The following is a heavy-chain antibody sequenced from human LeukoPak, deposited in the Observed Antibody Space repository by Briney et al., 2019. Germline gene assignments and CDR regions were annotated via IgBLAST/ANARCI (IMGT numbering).Heavy chain of an antibody. CDR3: AREKVFCSSTSCPKRNWFDP. Sequence: ASVKVSCKASGYTFTGYYMHWVRQAPGQGLEWMGWINPNSGGTNYAQKFQGRVTMTRDTSIGTAYMELSRLRSDDTAVYYCAREKVFCSSTSCPKRNWFDPWGQGTLVTVSS. J-gene: IGHJ5*02. CDR2: INPNSGGT. V-gene: IGHV1-2*02. CDR1: GYTFTGYY. D-gene: IGHD2-2*01.